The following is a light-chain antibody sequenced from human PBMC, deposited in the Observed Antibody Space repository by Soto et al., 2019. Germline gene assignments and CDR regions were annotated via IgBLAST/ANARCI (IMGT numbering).Light chain of an antibody. CDR1: QSVSSN. Sequence: EIVMARSPATLSVSPGERATVSFRASQSVSSNLAWYQQKPGQAPRLLISGASTGATGMPGRFSGSGSGTEFTLTISSLQSEDFAVYYCQQYNNWPWTFGQGTKVDIK. V-gene: IGKV3-15*01. CDR3: QQYNNWPWT. J-gene: IGKJ1*01. CDR2: GAS.